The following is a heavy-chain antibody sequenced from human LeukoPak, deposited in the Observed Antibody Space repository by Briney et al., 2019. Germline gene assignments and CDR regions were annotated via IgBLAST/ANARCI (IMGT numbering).Heavy chain of an antibody. CDR2: IKSKTDGGTT. CDR3: TTPRRYYYDSSGYF. Sequence: PGGSLRLSCAASGFTFSNAWMSWVRQAPGKGLEWVGRIKSKTDGGTTDYAAPVKCRFTISRDDSKNTLYMQMNSLKTEDTAVYYCTTPRRYYYDSSGYFWGQGTLVTVSS. J-gene: IGHJ4*02. CDR1: GFTFSNAW. D-gene: IGHD3-22*01. V-gene: IGHV3-15*01.